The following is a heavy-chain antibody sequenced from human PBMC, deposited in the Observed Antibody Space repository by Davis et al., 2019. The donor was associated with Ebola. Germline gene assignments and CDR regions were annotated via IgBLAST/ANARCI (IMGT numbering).Heavy chain of an antibody. Sequence: SGPTLVKPTQTLTLTCTFSGFSLSTSGMCVSWIRQPPGKALEWLARIDWDDDKYYSTSLKTRLTISKDTSKNQVVLTMTNMDPVDTATYYCARIFLGGLYSSSPYYFDYWGQGTLVTVSS. D-gene: IGHD6-6*01. CDR1: GFSLSTSGMC. V-gene: IGHV2-70*11. CDR2: IDWDDDK. J-gene: IGHJ4*02. CDR3: ARIFLGGLYSSSPYYFDY.